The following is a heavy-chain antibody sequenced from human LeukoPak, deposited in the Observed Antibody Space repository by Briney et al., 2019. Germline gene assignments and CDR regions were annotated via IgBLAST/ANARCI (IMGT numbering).Heavy chain of an antibody. D-gene: IGHD6-19*01. CDR3: AKGSGSGWYGWFAP. V-gene: IGHV3-23*01. CDR1: GFTFSSYA. J-gene: IGHJ5*02. CDR2: IDASRGST. Sequence: GGSLRLSCAASGFTFSSYAMTWVRQAPGKGLEWVSSIDASRGSTYYADSVKGRFTISRDNSKNTFFLQMNTLRAADTAVYYCAKGSGSGWYGWFAPWGQGTLVTVSS.